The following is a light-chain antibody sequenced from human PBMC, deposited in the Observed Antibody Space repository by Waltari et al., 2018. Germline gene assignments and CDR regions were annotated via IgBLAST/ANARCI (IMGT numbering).Light chain of an antibody. J-gene: IGKJ4*01. CDR2: WAS. CDR1: QSVLYSSNNKNY. V-gene: IGKV4-1*01. Sequence: DIVMTQSPDSLAVSLGERATINCKSSQSVLYSSNNKNYLAWYQQKPEQHPKVLIYWASTRESGVPDRFTGSGSGTDFTLTISSLQAEGVAVYYCQQYYNSPLTFGGGTKVEIK. CDR3: QQYYNSPLT.